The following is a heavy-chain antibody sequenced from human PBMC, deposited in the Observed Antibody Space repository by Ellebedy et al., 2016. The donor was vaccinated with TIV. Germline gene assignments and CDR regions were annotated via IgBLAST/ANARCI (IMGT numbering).Heavy chain of an antibody. V-gene: IGHV4-39*01. Sequence: MPSETLSLTCTVSGGSISSSSYYWGWIRQPPGKGLEWIGSIYYSGSTYYNPSLKSRVTISVDTSKNQFSLKLSSVTAADTAAYYCARHGRVYYYGMDVWGQGTTVTVSS. CDR3: ARHGRVYYYGMDV. CDR1: GGSISSSSYY. J-gene: IGHJ6*02. CDR2: IYYSGST.